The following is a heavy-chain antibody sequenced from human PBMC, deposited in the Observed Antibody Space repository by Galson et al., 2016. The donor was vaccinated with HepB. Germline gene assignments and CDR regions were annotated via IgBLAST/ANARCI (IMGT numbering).Heavy chain of an antibody. CDR2: INAGNGNT. CDR1: GYSFTTYA. J-gene: IGHJ4*02. Sequence: SVKVSCKASGYSFTTYAMHWVRQAPGQRLEWMGWINAGNGNTKYSQKFQDRVTTTRDTSASTAYMELSSLRSEDTAVYYCAGGVGYYYGSGSYYNFDYWGQGTLVTVSS. V-gene: IGHV1-3*01. D-gene: IGHD3-10*01. CDR3: AGGVGYYYGSGSYYNFDY.